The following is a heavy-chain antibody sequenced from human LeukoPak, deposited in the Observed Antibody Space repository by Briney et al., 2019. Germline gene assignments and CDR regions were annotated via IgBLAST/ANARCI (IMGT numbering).Heavy chain of an antibody. D-gene: IGHD3-10*01. V-gene: IGHV1-2*04. J-gene: IGHJ4*02. CDR2: INPNSGGT. CDR1: GCTFTGYY. Sequence: ASVKVSCKASGCTFTGYYMHWVRQAPGQGLEWMGWINPNSGGTNYAQKFQGWVTMTRDTSISTAYMELSRLRSDDTAVYYCARVASGSYYNFDYWGQGTLVTVSS. CDR3: ARVASGSYYNFDY.